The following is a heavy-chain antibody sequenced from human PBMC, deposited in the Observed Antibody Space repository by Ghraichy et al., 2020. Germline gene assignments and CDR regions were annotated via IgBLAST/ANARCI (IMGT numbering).Heavy chain of an antibody. V-gene: IGHV3-23*01. J-gene: IGHJ3*02. Sequence: LSLTCAASGFTFSSYAMSWVRQAPGKGLEWVSGMSGSGGSPYYADSVKGRFTISRDNSKNTLYLQVSSLRAEDTAVYYCAKGLSGMTTLKYPFDIWGQGTMVTVSS. CDR1: GFTFSSYA. D-gene: IGHD3-16*02. CDR3: AKGLSGMTTLKYPFDI. CDR2: MSGSGGSP.